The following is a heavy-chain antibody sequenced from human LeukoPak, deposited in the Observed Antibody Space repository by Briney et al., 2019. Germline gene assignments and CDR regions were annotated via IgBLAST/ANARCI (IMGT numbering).Heavy chain of an antibody. Sequence: SETLSLTCAVYGGSFSGYYWSWIRQPPGKGLEWIGEINHSGSTNYNPSLKSRVTISVDTSKNQFSLKLSSVTAADTAVYYCARRLVYYDFWSGYYTGTYFDYWGQGTLVTVSS. CDR1: GGSFSGYY. V-gene: IGHV4-34*01. CDR3: ARRLVYYDFWSGYYTGTYFDY. J-gene: IGHJ4*02. D-gene: IGHD3-3*01. CDR2: INHSGST.